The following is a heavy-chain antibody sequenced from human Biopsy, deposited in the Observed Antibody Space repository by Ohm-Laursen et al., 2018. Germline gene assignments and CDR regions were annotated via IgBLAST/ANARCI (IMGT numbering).Heavy chain of an antibody. CDR3: ARGQDYGGNKAFDI. Sequence: SDTLSLTCTVSGGSMIHYYWNWIRQSPGKGLEWIAYIYSSGITNYNPSLKSRLTISIDTSKNQSSLKLNSMTTADTAVYYCARGQDYGGNKAFDIWGQGTKVTVSP. J-gene: IGHJ3*02. D-gene: IGHD4-23*01. V-gene: IGHV4-59*07. CDR1: GGSMIHYY. CDR2: IYSSGIT.